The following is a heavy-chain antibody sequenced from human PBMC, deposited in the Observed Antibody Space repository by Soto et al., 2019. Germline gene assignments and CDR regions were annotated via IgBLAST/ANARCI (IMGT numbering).Heavy chain of an antibody. CDR1: GDTFTGYY. J-gene: IGHJ6*03. V-gene: IGHV1-2*04. CDR3: ARESGGATATLDYYYFYMDV. Sequence: QGQLVQSGAEVKKPGASVTFSCRASGDTFTGYYMHWVRQAPGQGLEWMGWINPNSGVTKYAQKFQGWVTITRDTAIRTVYMQLSRLRSDDTAVYYCARESGGATATLDYYYFYMDVWGTGTTVTVSS. D-gene: IGHD5-12*01. CDR2: INPNSGVT.